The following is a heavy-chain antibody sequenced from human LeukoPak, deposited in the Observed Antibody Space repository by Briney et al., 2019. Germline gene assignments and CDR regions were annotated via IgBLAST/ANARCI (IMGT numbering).Heavy chain of an antibody. CDR2: IYHSGST. CDR1: GGSISSGGYY. V-gene: IGHV4-30-2*02. CDR3: AGLTTLDYYYMDV. D-gene: IGHD1-1*01. Sequence: SQTLSLTCTVSGGSISSGGYYWSWIRQPPGKGLEWIGYIYHSGSTYYNPSLKSRVTISVDRSKNQFSLKLSSVTAADTAVYYCAGLTTLDYYYMDVWGKGTTVTVSS. J-gene: IGHJ6*03.